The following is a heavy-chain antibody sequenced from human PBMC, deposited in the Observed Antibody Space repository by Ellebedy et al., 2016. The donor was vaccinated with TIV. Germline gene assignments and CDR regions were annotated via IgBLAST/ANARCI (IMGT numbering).Heavy chain of an antibody. J-gene: IGHJ4*02. CDR1: GYSFPRSW. CDR2: ISPADSET. CDR3: GRLGVATIFWAFDF. D-gene: IGHD5-12*01. Sequence: GESLKISXRGSGYSFPRSWIGWVRQLPGKGLEWMGSISPADSETKYSPSFQGQVTISADKSINTAYLQWNSLKASDTGMYYCGRLGVATIFWAFDFWGQGTLVTVSS. V-gene: IGHV5-51*01.